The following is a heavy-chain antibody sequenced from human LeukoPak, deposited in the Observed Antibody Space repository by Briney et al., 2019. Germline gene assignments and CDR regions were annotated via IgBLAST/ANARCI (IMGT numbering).Heavy chain of an antibody. Sequence: PGGSLRLSCAASGFTFSSYAMSWVRQAPGKGLEWVSAISGSGGSTYYADSVKGRFTISRDNSKNTLYLQMNSLRAEDTAVYYCANDHHGSGSYQDFDYWGQGTLVTVSS. J-gene: IGHJ4*02. CDR1: GFTFSSYA. CDR2: ISGSGGST. D-gene: IGHD3-10*01. CDR3: ANDHHGSGSYQDFDY. V-gene: IGHV3-23*01.